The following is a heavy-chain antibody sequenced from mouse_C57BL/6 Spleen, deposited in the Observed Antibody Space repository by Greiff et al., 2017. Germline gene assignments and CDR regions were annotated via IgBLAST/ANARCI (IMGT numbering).Heavy chain of an antibody. CDR2: ISDGGSST. Sequence: EVQLVESGGGLVKPGGSLTLSCAASGFTFSSYAMSWVRQTPEKRLEWVATISDGGSSTYYPDNVKGRFTISRDNAKNNLYLQMSHLKSEDTAMYYCAREYYGSSPYYAMDYWGQGTSVTVSS. CDR1: GFTFSSYA. CDR3: AREYYGSSPYYAMDY. D-gene: IGHD1-1*01. V-gene: IGHV5-4*01. J-gene: IGHJ4*01.